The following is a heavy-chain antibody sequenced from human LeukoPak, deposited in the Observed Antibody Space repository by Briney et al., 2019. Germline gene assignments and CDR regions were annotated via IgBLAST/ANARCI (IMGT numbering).Heavy chain of an antibody. Sequence: ASVKVSCKASGYTFTGYYMHWVRQAPGQGLEWMGWINPNSGGTNYAQKFQGRVTMTRDTSISAAYMELSRLRSDDTAVYSCARSFRVGSRPTDYWGQGTLVTVSS. CDR2: INPNSGGT. CDR3: ARSFRVGSRPTDY. D-gene: IGHD1-26*01. J-gene: IGHJ4*02. V-gene: IGHV1-2*02. CDR1: GYTFTGYY.